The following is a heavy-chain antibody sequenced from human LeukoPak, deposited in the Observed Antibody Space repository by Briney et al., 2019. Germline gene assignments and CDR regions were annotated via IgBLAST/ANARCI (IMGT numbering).Heavy chain of an antibody. Sequence: PETLSLTCAVYGGSFSGYYWSWIRQPPGKGLEWIGEINHSGSTNYNPSLKSRVTISVDTSKNQFSLKLSSVTAADTAVYYCARGGRDIVATINDYWGQGTLVTVSS. CDR1: GGSFSGYY. D-gene: IGHD5-12*01. CDR2: INHSGST. J-gene: IGHJ4*02. CDR3: ARGGRDIVATINDY. V-gene: IGHV4-34*01.